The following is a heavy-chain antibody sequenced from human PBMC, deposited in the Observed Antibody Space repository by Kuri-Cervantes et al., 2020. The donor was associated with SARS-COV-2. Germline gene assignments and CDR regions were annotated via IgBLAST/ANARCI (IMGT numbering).Heavy chain of an antibody. CDR1: GFTFSSYA. J-gene: IGHJ3*02. D-gene: IGHD4-17*01. V-gene: IGHV3-23*01. Sequence: GGSLRLSCVASGFTFSSYAMSWVRQAPGKGLEWVSAISGSGGSTYYADSVKGRFTISRDNSKNTLYLQMNSLRAEDTAVYYCAKDKWVTTKFVCAFGIRGQGTMVTVSS. CDR2: ISGSGGST. CDR3: AKDKWVTTKFVCAFGI.